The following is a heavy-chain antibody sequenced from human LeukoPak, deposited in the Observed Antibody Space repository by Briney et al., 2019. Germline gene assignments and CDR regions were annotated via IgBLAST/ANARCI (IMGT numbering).Heavy chain of an antibody. D-gene: IGHD6-6*01. Sequence: SETLSLTCAGYGGSFSGYYWSWIRQPPGKGLEWIGEINHSGSTNYNPSLKSRVTISVDTSKNQFSLKLSSVTAADTAVYYCATSAPYSSSSAFDYWGQGTLVTVSS. CDR3: ATSAPYSSSSAFDY. J-gene: IGHJ4*02. CDR2: INHSGST. V-gene: IGHV4-34*01. CDR1: GGSFSGYY.